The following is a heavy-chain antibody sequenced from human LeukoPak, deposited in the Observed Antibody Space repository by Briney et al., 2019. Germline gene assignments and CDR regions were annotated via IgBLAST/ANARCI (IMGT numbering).Heavy chain of an antibody. CDR3: AKEAPGGYYDSSGCPDY. CDR2: IRYDGTDK. J-gene: IGHJ4*02. CDR1: GFTFSSYG. D-gene: IGHD3-22*01. V-gene: IGHV3-30*02. Sequence: GGSLRLSCAASGFTFSSYGMHWVRQAPGKGLGWVAFIRYDGTDKYYADSVKGRLTISRDNSKNTLYLQMNSLRAEDTAVYYCAKEAPGGYYDSSGCPDYWGQGTLVTVSS.